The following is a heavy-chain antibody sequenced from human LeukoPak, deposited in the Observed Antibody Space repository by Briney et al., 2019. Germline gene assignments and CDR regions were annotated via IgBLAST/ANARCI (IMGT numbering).Heavy chain of an antibody. Sequence: PSQTLSLTCTVSGGSISSGDYYWSWIRQPPGKGLEWIGYIYYSGSTYYNPSLKSRVTISVDTSENQFSLKLSSVTAADTAVYYCARATLSPFGVDWFDPWGQGTLVTVSS. CDR1: GGSISSGDYY. D-gene: IGHD3-3*01. CDR2: IYYSGST. V-gene: IGHV4-30-4*01. J-gene: IGHJ5*02. CDR3: ARATLSPFGVDWFDP.